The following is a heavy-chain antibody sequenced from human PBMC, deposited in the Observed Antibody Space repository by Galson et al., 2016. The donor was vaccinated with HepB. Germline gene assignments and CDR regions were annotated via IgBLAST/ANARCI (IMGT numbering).Heavy chain of an antibody. CDR3: ARGHFLGDVDKTIYYLDY. CDR2: IKQDGSDK. D-gene: IGHD5-18*01. CDR1: GFTFSNYW. V-gene: IGHV3-7*04. Sequence: SLRLSCAASGFTFSNYWMSWVRQAPGKGLEWVANIKQDGSDKHYVDSVKGRCTISRDNAKNTLFLQLNSLRAEDTAIYYCARGHFLGDVDKTIYYLDYWGQGTLVTVSS. J-gene: IGHJ4*02.